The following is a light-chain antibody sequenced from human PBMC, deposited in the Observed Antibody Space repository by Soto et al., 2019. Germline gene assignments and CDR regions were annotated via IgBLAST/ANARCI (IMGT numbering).Light chain of an antibody. J-gene: IGLJ1*01. Sequence: QSVLTQPPSASSTPVQTGTISCSGSTSNIGTFYVYWYQHLPGTAPKLLIYLGDQRASGVSDRSSGSKSGTSASLAINGLRSDDEADYYCAAWDDNLNAYVFGSGPKLTVL. V-gene: IGLV1-47*02. CDR1: TSNIGTFY. CDR2: LGD. CDR3: AAWDDNLNAYV.